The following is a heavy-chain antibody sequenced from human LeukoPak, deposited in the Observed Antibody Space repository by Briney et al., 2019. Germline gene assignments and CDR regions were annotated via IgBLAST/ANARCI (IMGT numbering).Heavy chain of an antibody. CDR2: INHSGST. V-gene: IGHV4-34*01. CDR3: ARGVYYFDY. CDR1: GGSFSGYY. Sequence: SETLSLTCAAYGGSFSGYYWSWIRQPPGKGLEWIGEINHSGSTNYNPSLKSRVTISVDTSKNQFSLKLSSVTAADTAVYYCARGVYYFDYWGQGTLVTVSS. J-gene: IGHJ4*02.